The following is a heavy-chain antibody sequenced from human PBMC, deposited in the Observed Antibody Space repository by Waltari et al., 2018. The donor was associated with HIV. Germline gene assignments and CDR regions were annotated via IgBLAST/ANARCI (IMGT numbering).Heavy chain of an antibody. V-gene: IGHV3-48*03. CDR1: GFTVSTPE. CDR3: ASDAYGSGSYYNRDAFDI. D-gene: IGHD3-10*01. J-gene: IGHJ3*02. CDR2: SSSSGSTI. Sequence: EVQLVESGGGSVQPGGALRPSCAASGFTVSTPELNWVRQAPGKGLEWFSYSSSSGSTIYYSVSVKGRFTISRDNAKNSLSLQMSSLRAEDTAVYYCASDAYGSGSYYNRDAFDIWGQGTMVTVSS.